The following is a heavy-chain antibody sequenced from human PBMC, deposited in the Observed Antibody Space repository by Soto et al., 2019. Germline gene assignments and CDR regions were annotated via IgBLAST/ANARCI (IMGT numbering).Heavy chain of an antibody. CDR1: GGSISSYY. J-gene: IGHJ4*02. CDR2: IYYSGST. D-gene: IGHD3-3*01. Sequence: SETLSLTCTVSGGSISSYYWSWIRQPPGKGLEWIGYIYYSGSTNYNPSLKSRVTISVDTSKNQFSLKLSSVTAADTAVYYCARGVAWYYFDYWGQGTLVTVS. V-gene: IGHV4-59*01. CDR3: ARGVAWYYFDY.